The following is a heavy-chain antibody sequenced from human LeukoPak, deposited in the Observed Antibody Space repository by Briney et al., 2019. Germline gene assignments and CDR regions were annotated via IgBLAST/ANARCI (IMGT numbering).Heavy chain of an antibody. Sequence: SGPTLVNPTQTLTLTCTFSGFSLSTSGVGVAWIRQPPGKALEWLALIYWDDDKSYSPSLKSRLTITKDTSKNQVVLTLTNMDPVDTGTYYCAHAPTPAPGDYRFDRWGQGTLVTVSS. CDR2: IYWDDDK. CDR3: AHAPTPAPGDYRFDR. J-gene: IGHJ5*02. CDR1: GFSLSTSGVG. D-gene: IGHD4-17*01. V-gene: IGHV2-5*02.